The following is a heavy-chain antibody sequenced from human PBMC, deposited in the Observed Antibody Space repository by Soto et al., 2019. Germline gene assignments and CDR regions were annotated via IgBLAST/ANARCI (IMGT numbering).Heavy chain of an antibody. CDR1: GGSISSGDYY. CDR2: IYYSGST. Sequence: KPSETLSLTCTVSGGSISSGDYYWSWFRQPPGKGLEWIGYIYYSGSTYYNPSLKSRVTISVDTSKNQFSLKLSSVTAADTAVYYCARKRPRSPYGDYDYFDYWGQGTLVTVSS. D-gene: IGHD4-17*01. V-gene: IGHV4-30-4*01. J-gene: IGHJ4*02. CDR3: ARKRPRSPYGDYDYFDY.